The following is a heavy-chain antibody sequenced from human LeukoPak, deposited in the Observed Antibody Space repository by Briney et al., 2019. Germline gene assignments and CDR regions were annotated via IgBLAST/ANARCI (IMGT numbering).Heavy chain of an antibody. CDR1: GYTFTSYD. J-gene: IGHJ3*02. CDR2: MNPNSGNT. V-gene: IGHV1-8*01. CDR3: ARQGPRNIVVVVAATPKDAFDI. D-gene: IGHD2-15*01. Sequence: ASVKVSRKASGYTFTSYDINWVRQATGQGLEWMGWMNPNSGNTGYAQKFQGRVTMTRNTSINTAYMELSSLRSEDTAVYYCARQGPRNIVVVVAATPKDAFDIWGQGTMVTV.